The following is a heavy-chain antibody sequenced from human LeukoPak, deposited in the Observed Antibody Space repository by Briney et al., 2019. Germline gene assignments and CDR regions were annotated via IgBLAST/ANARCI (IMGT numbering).Heavy chain of an antibody. J-gene: IGHJ5*02. Sequence: PSETLSLTCTVSGGSISSYYWSWIRQPAGKGLEWIGRIYTSGSTNYNPSLKSRVTMSVDTSKNQFSLKLSSVTAADTAVYYCAXXXXXXXXXXXXPWGSGYNWFDPWGQGTLVTVSS. CDR1: GGSISSYY. CDR2: IYTSGST. CDR3: AXXXXXXXXXXXXPWGSGYNWFDP. V-gene: IGHV4-4*07. D-gene: IGHD3-16*01.